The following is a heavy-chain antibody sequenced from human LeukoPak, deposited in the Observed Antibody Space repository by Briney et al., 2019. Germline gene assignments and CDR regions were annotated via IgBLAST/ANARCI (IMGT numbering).Heavy chain of an antibody. CDR3: ARAGYCSGGSCYGYYYYMDV. D-gene: IGHD2-15*01. CDR2: ISGSGGST. CDR1: GFTFSSYA. J-gene: IGHJ6*03. V-gene: IGHV3-23*01. Sequence: GGSLRLSCAASGFTFSSYAMSWVRQAPGKGLEWVSAISGSGGSTYYADSVKGRFTISRDNAKSSLYLQMNSLRAEDTAVYYCARAGYCSGGSCYGYYYYMDVWGKGTTVTISS.